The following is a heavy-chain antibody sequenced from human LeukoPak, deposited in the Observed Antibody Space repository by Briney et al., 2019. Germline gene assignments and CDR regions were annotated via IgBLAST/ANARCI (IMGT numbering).Heavy chain of an antibody. V-gene: IGHV3-30*18. D-gene: IGHD4-11*01. CDR1: GFTFSGYG. J-gene: IGHJ6*03. CDR3: AKDGLFLTTELKFFYMDV. CDR2: ISYDGSNK. Sequence: GGSLRLSCTASGFTFSGYGMHWVRQTPGKGPEWVAVISYDGSNKFYADSVKGRFTISRDNSKNTLYLQMTSLRAEDTAVYCCAKDGLFLTTELKFFYMDVWGKGTTVTVSS.